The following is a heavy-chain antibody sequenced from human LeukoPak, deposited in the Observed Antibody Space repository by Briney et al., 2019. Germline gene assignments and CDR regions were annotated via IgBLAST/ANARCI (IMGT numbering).Heavy chain of an antibody. CDR3: ARQGSGYSPTYYYYMDV. CDR2: ISVYNGNT. D-gene: IGHD5-18*01. CDR1: GYTFSTYG. V-gene: IGHV1-18*01. J-gene: IGHJ6*03. Sequence: VSVKVSCKASGYTFSTYGISWVRQAPGQGLEWMGWISVYNGNTNYAQKVRGRVTMTTDTSTSTVYMELSSLRSEDTAVYYCARQGSGYSPTYYYYMDVWGKGTTVTISS.